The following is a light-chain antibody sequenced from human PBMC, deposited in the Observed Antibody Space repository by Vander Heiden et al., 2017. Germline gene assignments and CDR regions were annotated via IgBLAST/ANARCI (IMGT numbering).Light chain of an antibody. CDR1: QSISSW. CDR3: QQYNNYRT. CDR2: KAS. Sequence: VQMTPSPHTLSAAVGDRVTITCRASQSISSWLAWYQQKPGKAPKLLIYKASTLHSGVPSRFSGSGSGTEFTLTISSLQPDDFATYYCQQYNNYRTFGQGTKVEIK. V-gene: IGKV1-5*03. J-gene: IGKJ1*01.